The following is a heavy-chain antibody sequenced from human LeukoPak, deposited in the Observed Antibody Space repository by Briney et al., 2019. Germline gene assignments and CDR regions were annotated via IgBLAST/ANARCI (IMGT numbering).Heavy chain of an antibody. CDR2: INPNSGGT. D-gene: IGHD6-19*01. Sequence: GASVKVSCKASGYTFTSYGISWVRQAPGQGLEWMGWINPNSGGTNYAQKSQGRVTMTRDTSISTAYMEPSRLRSDDIAIYFCATTGREDSSGWFSYYYYYYMDVWGKGTTVTVSS. V-gene: IGHV1-2*02. CDR1: GYTFTSYG. J-gene: IGHJ6*03. CDR3: ATTGREDSSGWFSYYYYYYMDV.